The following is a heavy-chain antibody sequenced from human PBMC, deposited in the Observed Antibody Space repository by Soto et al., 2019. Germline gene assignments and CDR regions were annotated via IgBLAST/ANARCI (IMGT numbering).Heavy chain of an antibody. CDR3: ARDTYYYGSGSYYNGLHWFDP. D-gene: IGHD3-10*01. J-gene: IGHJ5*02. CDR1: GGTFSSYA. CDR2: IIPIFGTA. V-gene: IGHV1-69*06. Sequence: QVQLVQSGAEVKKPGSSVKVSCKASGGTFSSYAISWVRQAPGQGLEWMGGIIPIFGTANYAQKFQGRVTITADKSTSTAYMELSSLRSEDTAVYYCARDTYYYGSGSYYNGLHWFDPCGQGTLVTVSS.